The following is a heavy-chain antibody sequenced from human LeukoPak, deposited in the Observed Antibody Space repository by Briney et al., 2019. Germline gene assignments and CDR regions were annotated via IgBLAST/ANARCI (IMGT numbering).Heavy chain of an antibody. CDR2: IYQNVNT. J-gene: IGHJ4*02. Sequence: SETLSLTCAVSGGSISSGGYSWSWIRQPPGKGLEWIGYIYQNVNTYYNPSLKSRVTISVDRSKNQFSLNLSSVTAADTAVYYCGRGGIAAAASGIDYWGQGTRVAVPS. V-gene: IGHV4-30-2*01. D-gene: IGHD6-13*01. CDR1: GGSISSGGYS. CDR3: GRGGIAAAASGIDY.